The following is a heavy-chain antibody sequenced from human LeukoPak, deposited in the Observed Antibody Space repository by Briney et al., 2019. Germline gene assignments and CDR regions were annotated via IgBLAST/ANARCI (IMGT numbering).Heavy chain of an antibody. CDR3: AREDIVLMAHAFDI. CDR2: IIPIFGTA. CDR1: GGTFSSYA. V-gene: IGHV1-69*13. Sequence: SVKVSCKPSGGTFSSYAISWVRQAPGQGLEWMGGIIPIFGTANYAQKFQGRVTITADESTSTAYMELSSLRSEDTAVYYCAREDIVLMAHAFDIWGQGTMVTVSS. J-gene: IGHJ3*02. D-gene: IGHD2-8*01.